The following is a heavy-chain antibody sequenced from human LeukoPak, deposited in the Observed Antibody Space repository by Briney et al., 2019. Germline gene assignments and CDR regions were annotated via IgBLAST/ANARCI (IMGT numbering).Heavy chain of an antibody. CDR2: IIPIFGTA. J-gene: IGHJ5*02. CDR1: GGTFSSYA. D-gene: IGHD2-2*02. CDR3: AREREGLGYCSSTSRYTNWFDP. V-gene: IGHV1-69*05. Sequence: ASVKVSCKASGGTFSSYAISWVRQAPGQGLEWMGGIIPIFGTANYAQKFQGRVTITTDESTSTAYMELSSLRSEDTAVYYCAREREGLGYCSSTSRYTNWFDPWGQGTLVTVSS.